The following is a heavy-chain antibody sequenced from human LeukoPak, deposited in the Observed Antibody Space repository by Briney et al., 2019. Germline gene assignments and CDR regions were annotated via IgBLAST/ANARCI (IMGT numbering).Heavy chain of an antibody. V-gene: IGHV3-30*04. CDR1: GFTFSSYA. Sequence: TGGSLRLSCAASGFTFSSYAMHWVRQAPGKGLEWVAVISYDGSNKYYADSVKGRFTISRDNSKNTLYLQMNSLRAEDTAVYYCARERQQLVHNWFDPWGRGTLVTVSS. D-gene: IGHD6-13*01. CDR3: ARERQQLVHNWFDP. J-gene: IGHJ5*02. CDR2: ISYDGSNK.